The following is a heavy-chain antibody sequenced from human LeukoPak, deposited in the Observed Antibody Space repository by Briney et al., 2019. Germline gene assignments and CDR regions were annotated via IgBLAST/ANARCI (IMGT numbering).Heavy chain of an antibody. V-gene: IGHV3-48*04. J-gene: IGHJ4*02. D-gene: IGHD1-26*01. CDR1: GFTFSSHS. CDR3: ARGYYPSPVSDY. CDR2: ISSSSTI. Sequence: HPGGSLRLSCAASGFTFSSHSMNWVRQAPGKGLEWVSYISSSSTIYYADSVKGRFTISRDNAKNSLYLQMNSLTAEDTALYYCARGYYPSPVSDYWGQGTLSPSPQ.